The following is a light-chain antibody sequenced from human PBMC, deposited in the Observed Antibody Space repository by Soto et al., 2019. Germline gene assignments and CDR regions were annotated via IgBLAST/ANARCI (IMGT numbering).Light chain of an antibody. CDR1: SSDVGRYNY. Sequence: QSALTQPASVSGSPGQSITISCTGTSSDVGRYNYVSWYRQHPGTAPKLIISDVNSRSSGISNRFSGSKSGNTASLTISGLQAEDEAYYYCSSYTSDITQVFGGGTQLTVL. CDR2: DVN. CDR3: SSYTSDITQV. V-gene: IGLV2-14*01. J-gene: IGLJ3*02.